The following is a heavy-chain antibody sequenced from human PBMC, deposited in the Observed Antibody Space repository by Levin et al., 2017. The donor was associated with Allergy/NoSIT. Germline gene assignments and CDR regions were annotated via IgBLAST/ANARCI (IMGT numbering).Heavy chain of an antibody. J-gene: IGHJ4*02. CDR1: GFTVSSNY. D-gene: IGHD3-10*01. Sequence: AGGSLRLSCAASGFTVSSNYMSWVRQAPGKGLEWVSVIYSGGSTYYADSVKGRFTISRDNSKNTLYLQMNSLRAEDTAVYYCARDWYYYGGDYWGQGTLVTVSS. CDR3: ARDWYYYGGDY. CDR2: IYSGGST. V-gene: IGHV3-66*02.